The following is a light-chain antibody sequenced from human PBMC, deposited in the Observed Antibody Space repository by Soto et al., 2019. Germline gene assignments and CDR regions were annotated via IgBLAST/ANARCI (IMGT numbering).Light chain of an antibody. CDR2: GTS. CDR1: QSTTGW. CDR3: PQYSPYSYS. J-gene: IGKJ2*03. V-gene: IGKV1-5*03. Sequence: DIQMTQSPSTLSASIGDRVTITCRASQSTTGWLAWYQQKPGKAPKLLIYGTSSLENGVPSRFSGSGSGTEFTLTVTYLHPDDFATYDCPQYSPYSYSFGQGTKLEIK.